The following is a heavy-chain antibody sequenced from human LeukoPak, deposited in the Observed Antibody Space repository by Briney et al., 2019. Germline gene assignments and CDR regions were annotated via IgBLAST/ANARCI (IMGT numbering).Heavy chain of an antibody. CDR1: GGSISGYY. V-gene: IGHV4-59*01. Sequence: SETLSLTCAVSGGSISGYYWSWIRQSPGKGLEWIGYIYYSGSTDFNPSLKSRVTTSVDTSKNQFSLKLRSVTDADTAVYYCARASSGWFQWKGGYMDVWGKGTTITVSS. J-gene: IGHJ6*03. CDR3: ARASSGWFQWKGGYMDV. CDR2: IYYSGST. D-gene: IGHD6-19*01.